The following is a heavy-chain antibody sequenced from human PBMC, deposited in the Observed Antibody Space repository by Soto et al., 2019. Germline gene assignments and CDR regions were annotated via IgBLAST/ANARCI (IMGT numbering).Heavy chain of an antibody. CDR3: ARGNFGYDY. CDR1: GGPITSGDYY. D-gene: IGHD4-4*01. CDR2: IYHSGNT. J-gene: IGHJ4*02. V-gene: IGHV4-31*03. Sequence: QVQLQESGPGLVKPSQTLSLTCTVSGGPITSGDYYWSWIRQHPGKGLAWLGHIYHSGNTYYSPSIKSRISMSVDTSTNQFSLNLYSVTAADTAVYYCARGNFGYDYWGQGAQVTVSS.